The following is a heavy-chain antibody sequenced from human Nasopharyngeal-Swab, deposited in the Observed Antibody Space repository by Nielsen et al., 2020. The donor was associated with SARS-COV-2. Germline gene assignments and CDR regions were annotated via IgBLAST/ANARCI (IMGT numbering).Heavy chain of an antibody. Sequence: GESLKISCAASGFTFSSYGMHWVRQALGKGLEWVAVISYDGSNKYYADSVKGRFTISRDNSKNTLYLQMNSLRAEDTAVYYCARPYSGSYYGYFDYWGQGTLVTVSS. CDR3: ARPYSGSYYGYFDY. D-gene: IGHD1-26*01. V-gene: IGHV3-30*03. CDR2: ISYDGSNK. J-gene: IGHJ4*02. CDR1: GFTFSSYG.